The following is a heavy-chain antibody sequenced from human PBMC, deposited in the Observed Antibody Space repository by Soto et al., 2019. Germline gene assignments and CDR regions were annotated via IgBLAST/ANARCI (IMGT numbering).Heavy chain of an antibody. Sequence: SQTLSLTCAISGDSVSSNSAAWNWIRQSPSRGLEWLGRTYYRSKWYNDYAVSVKSRITINPDTSKNQFSLQLNSVTPEDTAVYYCAREGGIAAAGTFYYYGMDVWGQGTXVTVSS. CDR1: GDSVSSNSAA. J-gene: IGHJ6*02. CDR3: AREGGIAAAGTFYYYGMDV. D-gene: IGHD6-13*01. CDR2: TYYRSKWYN. V-gene: IGHV6-1*01.